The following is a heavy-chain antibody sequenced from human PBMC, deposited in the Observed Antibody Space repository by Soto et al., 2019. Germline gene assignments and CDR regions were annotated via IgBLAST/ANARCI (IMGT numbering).Heavy chain of an antibody. CDR3: ARPNSYGVTFHYYYGMDV. Sequence: QVQLVQSGAEVKRPGSSVKVSCEASGGTFNNYVITWVRQAPGQGLEWMGGIIPMFGTNYAQKFQDRVTIAADESTGTAYMELSGLRSEDTAVDFCARPNSYGVTFHYYYGMDVWGQGTTVTVSS. J-gene: IGHJ6*02. CDR1: GGTFNNYV. D-gene: IGHD3-10*01. CDR2: IIPMFGT. V-gene: IGHV1-69*01.